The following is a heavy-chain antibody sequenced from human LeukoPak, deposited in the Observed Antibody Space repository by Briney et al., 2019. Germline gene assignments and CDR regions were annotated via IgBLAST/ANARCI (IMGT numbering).Heavy chain of an antibody. V-gene: IGHV1-18*01. Sequence: ASVKVSCKASGYTFTSYGISWVRQAPGQGLEWMGWISAYNGNTNYAQKLQGRVTMTTDTSTSTAYMELRSLRSDDTALYYCAKDMGGLAAAGTSVDYWGQGTLVTVSS. J-gene: IGHJ4*02. CDR3: AKDMGGLAAAGTSVDY. CDR2: ISAYNGNT. CDR1: GYTFTSYG. D-gene: IGHD6-13*01.